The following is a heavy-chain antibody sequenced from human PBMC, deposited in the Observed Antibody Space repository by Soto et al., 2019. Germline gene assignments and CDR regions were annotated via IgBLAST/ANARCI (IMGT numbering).Heavy chain of an antibody. CDR1: GLTFSKAW. D-gene: IGHD5-12*01. Sequence: EVQLVESGGDLVKPGGSLRLSCAASGLTFSKAWMTWVRQAPGKGLEWVGRIKSKADGGTTNYAAPVKGRFTISRDDSKTTVYLQMSSLKTEDTAVYYCITDVSGYDSIFDFWGQRTLVTVAS. CDR3: ITDVSGYDSIFDF. V-gene: IGHV3-15*01. CDR2: IKSKADGGTT. J-gene: IGHJ4*02.